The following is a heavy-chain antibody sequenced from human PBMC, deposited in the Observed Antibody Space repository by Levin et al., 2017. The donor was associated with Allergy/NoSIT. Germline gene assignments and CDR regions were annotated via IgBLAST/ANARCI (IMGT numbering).Heavy chain of an antibody. CDR3: AKKGGDISAHPYYLDH. CDR2: IDGPGDFT. CDR1: GFSFDNYV. D-gene: IGHD3-10*01. V-gene: IGHV3-23*01. Sequence: GGSLRLSCAASGFSFDNYVMIWLRQAPGKGLEWVASIDGPGDFTYYPDSMKGRFTISRDNSKNTLFLQINPLRADDTAVYYCAKKGGDISAHPYYLDHWGQGTLVTVSS. J-gene: IGHJ4*02.